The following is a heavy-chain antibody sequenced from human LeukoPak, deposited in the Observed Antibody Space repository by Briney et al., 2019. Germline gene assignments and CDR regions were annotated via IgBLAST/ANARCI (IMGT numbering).Heavy chain of an antibody. CDR2: IYYSGST. J-gene: IGHJ5*02. CDR3: ASGVARGANWFDP. CDR1: GGSISSGGYY. Sequence: SETLSLTCTVSGGSISSGGYYWSWIRQHPGKGLEWIGYIYYSGSTYYNPSLKSRVTISVDTSKNQFSLKLSSVTAADTAVYYCASGVARGANWFDPWGQGTLVTVSS. D-gene: IGHD2-15*01. V-gene: IGHV4-31*03.